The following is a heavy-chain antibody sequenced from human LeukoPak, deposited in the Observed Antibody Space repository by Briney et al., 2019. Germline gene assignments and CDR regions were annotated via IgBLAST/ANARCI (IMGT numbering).Heavy chain of an antibody. CDR3: ARVGGITLALAPSPFPDYNYYYMDV. Sequence: GASVKVSCKASGYTFTIYYMHWVRQAPGQGLEWMGIINPSGGSTSYAQKLQGRVTITRDMSTSTVYMELSSLRSEDTAVYYCARVGGITLALAPSPFPDYNYYYMDVWGKGTTVTVSS. CDR2: INPSGGST. CDR1: GYTFTIYY. D-gene: IGHD3-10*01. V-gene: IGHV1-46*01. J-gene: IGHJ6*03.